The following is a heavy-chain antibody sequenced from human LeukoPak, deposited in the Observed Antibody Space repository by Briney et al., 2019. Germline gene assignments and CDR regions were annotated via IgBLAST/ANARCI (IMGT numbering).Heavy chain of an antibody. J-gene: IGHJ4*02. CDR2: IYTSGST. Sequence: SETLSLTCTVSGGSISSGSYYWSWIRQPAGKGLGWIGRIYTSGSTNYNPSLKSRVTISVDTSKNQFSLKLGSVTAADTAVYYCARGEGDFWSGYYYFDYWGQGTLVTVSS. CDR1: GGSISSGSYY. D-gene: IGHD3-3*01. CDR3: ARGEGDFWSGYYYFDY. V-gene: IGHV4-61*02.